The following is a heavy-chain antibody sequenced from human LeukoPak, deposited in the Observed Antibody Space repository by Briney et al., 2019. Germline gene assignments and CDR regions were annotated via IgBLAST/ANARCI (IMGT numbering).Heavy chain of an antibody. V-gene: IGHV1-69*06. D-gene: IGHD6-19*01. CDR3: ARGGKQWLTPRFDP. J-gene: IGHJ5*02. CDR2: VIPIFSTA. CDR1: GGTFSNYA. Sequence: SVKVSCKASGGTFSNYAIGWVRQAPGQGLEWMGGVIPIFSTANYAQKFQGRVTITADRSTSTAYMELSSLRSEDTAVYYCARGGKQWLTPRFDPWGQGTLVTVSS.